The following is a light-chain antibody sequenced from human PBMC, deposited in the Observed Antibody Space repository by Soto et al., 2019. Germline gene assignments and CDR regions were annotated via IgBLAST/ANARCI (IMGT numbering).Light chain of an antibody. Sequence: QSALTQPASVSGSPGQSITISCTGTSSDVGGYNYVSWYQQHPGKAPKLMIYEVSNRPSGVSNRFSASKSGNTASLTISGLQAEDGADYYCSSYTSSSTLYVVGPGTKVTVL. CDR1: SSDVGGYNY. V-gene: IGLV2-14*01. CDR2: EVS. CDR3: SSYTSSSTLYV. J-gene: IGLJ1*01.